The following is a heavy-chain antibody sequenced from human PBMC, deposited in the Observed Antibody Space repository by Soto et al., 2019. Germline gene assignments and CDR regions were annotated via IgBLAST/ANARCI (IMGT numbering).Heavy chain of an antibody. D-gene: IGHD2-2*01. CDR3: ARDRGIVVVPAAAAQYYYYYGMDV. CDR1: GGSVSSGSYY. V-gene: IGHV4-61*01. CDR2: IYYSGST. J-gene: IGHJ6*02. Sequence: PSETLSLTCTVSGGSVSSGSYYWSWIRQPPGKGLEWIGYIYYSGSTNYNPSLKSRVTISVDTSKNQFSLKLSSVTAADTAVYYCARDRGIVVVPAAAAQYYYYYGMDVWGQGTTVTVSS.